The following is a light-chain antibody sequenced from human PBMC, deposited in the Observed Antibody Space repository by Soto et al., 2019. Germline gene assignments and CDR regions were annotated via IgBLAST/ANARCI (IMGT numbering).Light chain of an antibody. CDR2: AAS. V-gene: IGKV1-39*01. J-gene: IGKJ2*01. CDR1: QSITGC. Sequence: DIQMTQSPSSLSASVGDRVMITCRASQSITGCLNWYQQKPGKAPKLLIYAASNLQSGVPSRFSGSGSGTDFTLTISSLQPEDFATYFCQQSQNIPYTFGQGTKLEIK. CDR3: QQSQNIPYT.